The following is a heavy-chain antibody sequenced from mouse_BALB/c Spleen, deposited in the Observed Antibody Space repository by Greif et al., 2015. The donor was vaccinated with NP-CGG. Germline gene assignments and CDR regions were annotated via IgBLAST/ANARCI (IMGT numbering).Heavy chain of an antibody. CDR2: IYPGDGDT. CDR1: GSAFSSYW. V-gene: IGHV1-80*01. J-gene: IGHJ3*01. D-gene: IGHD3-3*01. CDR3: AVYSEGSGFAY. Sequence: QVQLKQSGAELVRPGSSVKISCKASGSAFSSYWMNWVKQRPGQGLEWIGQIYPGDGDTNYNGKFKGKATLTADKSSRTANKQLRRMTTEDSEDEFRAVYSEGSGFAYWGQGTLVTVAA.